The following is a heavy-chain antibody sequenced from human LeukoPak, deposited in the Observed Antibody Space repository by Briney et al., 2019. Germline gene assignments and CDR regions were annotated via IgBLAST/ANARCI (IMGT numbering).Heavy chain of an antibody. V-gene: IGHV3-48*03. CDR3: ARGGIPPDY. CDR2: ISSSGTTI. Sequence: GGSLRLSCAASGFTFSSYEMNWVRQALGKGLDWVSYISSSGTTIYYADSVKGRFTISRDNAKNSLYLQMNSLRAEDTAVYYCARGGIPPDYWGQGTLVTVSS. D-gene: IGHD2-2*02. CDR1: GFTFSSYE. J-gene: IGHJ4*02.